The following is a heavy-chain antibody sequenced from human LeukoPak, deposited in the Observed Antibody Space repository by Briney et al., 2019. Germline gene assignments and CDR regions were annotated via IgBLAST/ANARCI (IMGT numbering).Heavy chain of an antibody. V-gene: IGHV4-34*01. CDR3: ARTSYYDSSGYRSAFDT. CDR2: INHSGST. Sequence: SETLSLTCAVYGGSFSGYYWSWIRQPPGKGLEWIGEINHSGSTNYNPSLKSRVTISVDTSKNQFSLKLSSVTAADTAVYYCARTSYYDSSGYRSAFDTWGQGTMVTVSS. D-gene: IGHD3-22*01. J-gene: IGHJ3*02. CDR1: GGSFSGYY.